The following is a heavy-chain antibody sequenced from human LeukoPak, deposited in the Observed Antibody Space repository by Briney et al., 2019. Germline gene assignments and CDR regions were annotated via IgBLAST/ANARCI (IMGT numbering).Heavy chain of an antibody. CDR2: ISYDGSNK. J-gene: IGHJ6*02. CDR1: GFTFSSYA. D-gene: IGHD3-22*01. CDR3: ARPPRYYDSSAYYGLSPYYYYGMDV. Sequence: PGGSLRLSCAASGFTFSSYAMHWVRQAPGKGLEWVAVISYDGSNKYYADSVKGRFTISRDNSKNTLYLQMNSLRAEDTAVYYCARPPRYYDSSAYYGLSPYYYYGMDVWGQGTTVTVSS. V-gene: IGHV3-30-3*01.